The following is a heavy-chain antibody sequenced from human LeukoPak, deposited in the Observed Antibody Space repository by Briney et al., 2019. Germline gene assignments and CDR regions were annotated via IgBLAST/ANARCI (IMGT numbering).Heavy chain of an antibody. V-gene: IGHV4-4*07. CDR1: GGSISSYY. CDR2: IYTSWST. Sequence: SETLSLTCTVSGGSISSYYWSWIRQPAGKGLEWIGRIYTSWSTNYNPSLKSRVTMSVDTSKNQFSLKLSSVTAADTAVYYCAVAAPTEQFVTSLIDYWGQGTLVTVSS. D-gene: IGHD6-19*01. J-gene: IGHJ4*02. CDR3: AVAAPTEQFVTSLIDY.